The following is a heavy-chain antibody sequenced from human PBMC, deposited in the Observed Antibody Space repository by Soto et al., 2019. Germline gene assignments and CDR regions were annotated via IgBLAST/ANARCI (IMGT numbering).Heavy chain of an antibody. CDR2: SRDKPQGYST. CDR1: GFPVSDHY. Sequence: GVSLRLSFAGSGFPVSDHYIDWVRQAPGKGLEWVGRSRDKPQGYSTAYAASVKGRFTTSRDESKNSAYLQMNSLKTEDTAVYYCVRATYFSDSSGYTRCLDYWGQGTMVNAPQ. V-gene: IGHV3-72*01. J-gene: IGHJ4*02. CDR3: VRATYFSDSSGYTRCLDY. D-gene: IGHD3-22*01.